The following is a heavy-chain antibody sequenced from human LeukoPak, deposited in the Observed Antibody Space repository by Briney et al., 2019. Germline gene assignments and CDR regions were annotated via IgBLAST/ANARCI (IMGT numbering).Heavy chain of an antibody. V-gene: IGHV3-11*01. CDR2: ISSSGSTM. J-gene: IGHJ6*03. CDR3: ARGGKDYYYYYMDV. CDR1: GFTFSDYY. Sequence: GGSLRLSCAASGFTFSDYYMSWIRQAPGKGLEWVSYISSSGSTMYYADSVKGRFTISRDNAKNSLYLQMNSLRAEDTAVYYCARGGKDYYYYYMDVWGKGTTVAISS. D-gene: IGHD4-23*01.